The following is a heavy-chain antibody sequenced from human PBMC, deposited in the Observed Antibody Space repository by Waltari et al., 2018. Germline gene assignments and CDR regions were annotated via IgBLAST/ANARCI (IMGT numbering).Heavy chain of an antibody. CDR2: NSSISSYI. V-gene: IGHV3-21*01. J-gene: IGHJ4*02. CDR1: GFTFSSYS. CDR3: AREGSREYSSPDDY. Sequence: EVQLVESGGGLVKPGGSLRLSCAASGFTFSSYSMNWVRQAPGKGMEWVSSNSSISSYIYYADSVKGRFTISRDNAKNSLYLQMNSLRAEDTAVYYCAREGSREYSSPDDYWGQGTLVTVSS. D-gene: IGHD6-6*01.